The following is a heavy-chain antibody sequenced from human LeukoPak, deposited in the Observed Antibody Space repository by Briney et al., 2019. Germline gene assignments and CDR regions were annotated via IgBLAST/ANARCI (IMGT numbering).Heavy chain of an antibody. V-gene: IGHV4-34*01. D-gene: IGHD5-18*01. CDR3: VRVRVPMDTGPVDAFDI. CDR1: GGSFSGYY. Sequence: SETLSLTCAVYGGSFSGYYWSWIRQPPGKGLEWIGEINHSGSTNYNPSLKSRVTISVDTSKNQFSLKLSSVTAADTAVYYCVRVRVPMDTGPVDAFDIWGQGTMVTVSS. CDR2: INHSGST. J-gene: IGHJ3*02.